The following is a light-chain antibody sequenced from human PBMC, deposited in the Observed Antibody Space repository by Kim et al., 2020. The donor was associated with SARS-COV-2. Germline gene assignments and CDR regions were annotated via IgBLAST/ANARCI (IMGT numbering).Light chain of an antibody. CDR3: QSADSSDTYVV. Sequence: SPGQTARITCSGDALPKQYAYWYQQKPGQAPVLVMYKDRERPSGIPERFSGSTSGTTVTLTISGVQAEDEADYYCQSADSSDTYVVFGGGTQLTVL. J-gene: IGLJ2*01. CDR1: ALPKQY. CDR2: KDR. V-gene: IGLV3-25*03.